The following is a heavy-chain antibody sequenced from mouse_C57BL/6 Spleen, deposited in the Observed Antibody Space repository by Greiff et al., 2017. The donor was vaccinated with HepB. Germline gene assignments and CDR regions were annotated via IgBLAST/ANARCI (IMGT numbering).Heavy chain of an antibody. CDR3: ASPTGGLLRRDYYAMDY. CDR1: GFSLTSYG. D-gene: IGHD2-12*01. Sequence: QVQLKQSGPGLVQPSQSLSITCTVSGFSLTSYGVHWVRQSPGKGLEWLGVIWSGGSTDYNAAFISRLSISKDNSKSQVFFKMNSLQADDTAIYYCASPTGGLLRRDYYAMDYWGQGTSVTVSS. CDR2: IWSGGST. V-gene: IGHV2-2*01. J-gene: IGHJ4*01.